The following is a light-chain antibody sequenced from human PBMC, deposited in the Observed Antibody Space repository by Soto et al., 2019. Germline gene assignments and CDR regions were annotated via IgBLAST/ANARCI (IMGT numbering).Light chain of an antibody. CDR1: QSISSY. V-gene: IGKV1-39*01. CDR2: AAS. Sequence: DIQMTQSLSSLSASVGDRVTITCRASQSISSYLNWYQQKPGKAPKLLIYAASSLQSGVPSRFSGSGSGTDFTLTISSLQPDDFATYYCQQSYSTPRTFGQGNKVEL. J-gene: IGKJ1*01. CDR3: QQSYSTPRT.